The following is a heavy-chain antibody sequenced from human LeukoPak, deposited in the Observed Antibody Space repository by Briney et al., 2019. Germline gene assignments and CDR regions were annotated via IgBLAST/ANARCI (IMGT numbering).Heavy chain of an antibody. CDR3: ARMQNLRFGY. CDR2: IYPGDSDT. V-gene: IGHV5-51*01. Sequence: GESRQISCMGSGYTFAISWIGWVRQMPGKGLEWMGIIYPGDSDTRSSPSFQGQVTISADKSISTAYLQWNSLRASDTAMYYCARMQNLRFGYWGQGTLVTVSS. J-gene: IGHJ4*02. CDR1: GYTFAISW.